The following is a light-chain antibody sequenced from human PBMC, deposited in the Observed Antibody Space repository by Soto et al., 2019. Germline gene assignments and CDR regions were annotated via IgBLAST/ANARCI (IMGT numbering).Light chain of an antibody. V-gene: IGKV3D-15*01. J-gene: IGKJ1*01. CDR3: QQYDTSPRT. Sequence: EIVMTQAPATLSVCPGERATLSCRASRSVSSNLAWYQQKPGQAPRILIYAASSRATGIPDRFSGSGSGTDFSLTISRLEPEDFAVYCCQQYDTSPRTFGQGTKVDIK. CDR2: AAS. CDR1: RSVSSN.